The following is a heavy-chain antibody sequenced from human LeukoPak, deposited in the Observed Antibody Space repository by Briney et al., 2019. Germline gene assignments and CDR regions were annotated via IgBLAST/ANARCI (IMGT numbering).Heavy chain of an antibody. V-gene: IGHV3-23*01. CDR1: GFTFSSYA. Sequence: PGGSLRLPCATSGFTFSSYAMSWVRQAPGKGLEWVSAISGSGGSTYYADSVKGRFTISRDNSKNTLYLQMNSLRAEDTAVYYCARRLRSSTSCYWFDPWGQGTLVTVSS. J-gene: IGHJ5*02. D-gene: IGHD2-2*01. CDR2: ISGSGGST. CDR3: ARRLRSSTSCYWFDP.